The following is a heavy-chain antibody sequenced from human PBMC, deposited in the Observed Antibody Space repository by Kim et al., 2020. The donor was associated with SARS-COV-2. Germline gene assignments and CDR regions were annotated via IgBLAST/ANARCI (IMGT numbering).Heavy chain of an antibody. CDR1: GFTLSSHG. CDR3: GRGYDSGTYTYGVNG. J-gene: IGHJ6*02. Sequence: GGSLRLSCAASGFTLSSHGMHWVRQAPGKGLEWVAVILYDGSNKYYEDSVKGRFTISRDNSNNTVYLQMNSLRVEDTAIYYCGRGYDSGTYTYGVNGWGQGPSVT. D-gene: IGHD6-19*01. V-gene: IGHV3-30*03. CDR2: ILYDGSNK.